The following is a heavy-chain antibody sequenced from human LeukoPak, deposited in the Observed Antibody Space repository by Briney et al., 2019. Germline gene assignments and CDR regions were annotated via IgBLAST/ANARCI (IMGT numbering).Heavy chain of an antibody. CDR3: AKDPPRVLLWFGEFPAYP. V-gene: IGHV3-23*01. Sequence: PGGSLRLSCAASGFAFSSYAMSWVRQAPGKGLEWVSAISGGGGSTYYADSVKGRFTISRDNSKNTLYLQMNSLRAEDTAVYYCAKDPPRVLLWFGEFPAYPWGQGTLVTVSS. CDR1: GFAFSSYA. D-gene: IGHD3-10*01. J-gene: IGHJ5*02. CDR2: ISGGGGST.